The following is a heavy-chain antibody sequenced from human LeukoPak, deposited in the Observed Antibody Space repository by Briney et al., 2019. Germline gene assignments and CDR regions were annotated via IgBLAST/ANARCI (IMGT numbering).Heavy chain of an antibody. CDR2: IYYSGST. D-gene: IGHD2-2*02. V-gene: IGHV4-59*01. Sequence: SETLSLTCSVSDGSINSYYWNWIRRPPGKGLEWIGYIYYSGSTNYNPSLKSRVTISVDTSKNQFSLKLSSVTAADTAVYYCARSQELLYAVDYWGQGTLVTVSS. CDR1: DGSINSYY. CDR3: ARSQELLYAVDY. J-gene: IGHJ4*02.